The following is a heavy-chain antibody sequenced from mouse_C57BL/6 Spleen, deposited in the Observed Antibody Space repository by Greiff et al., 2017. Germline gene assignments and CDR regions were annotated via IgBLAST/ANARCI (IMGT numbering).Heavy chain of an antibody. Sequence: VQLQQSGPELVKPGASVKISCKASGYTFTDYYMNWVKQSHGKSLEWIGDINPNNGGTSYNQKFKGKATLTVDKSSSTASMGLRSLTSEDSAVYYCARGYAMDYWGQGTSVTVSS. CDR3: ARGYAMDY. J-gene: IGHJ4*01. V-gene: IGHV1-26*01. CDR1: GYTFTDYY. CDR2: INPNNGGT.